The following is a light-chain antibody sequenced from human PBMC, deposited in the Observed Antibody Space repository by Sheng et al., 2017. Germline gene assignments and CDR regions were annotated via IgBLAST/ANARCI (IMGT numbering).Light chain of an antibody. J-gene: IGLJ1*01. CDR3: QSYGILGYV. V-gene: IGLV1-40*01. Sequence: QPLLTQPPSISGAPGQAVSISCTGSRAVLGAGLDVHWYQQFPDTGPKLLIYDTNKRPSGVPDRFSACKSGASASLVISGLQTDDEAEYFCQSYGILGYVFGSGTKVTVL. CDR1: RAVLGAGLD. CDR2: DTN.